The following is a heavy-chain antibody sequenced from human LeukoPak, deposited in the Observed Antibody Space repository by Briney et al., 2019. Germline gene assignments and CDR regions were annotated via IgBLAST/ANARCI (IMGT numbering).Heavy chain of an antibody. V-gene: IGHV4-61*01. CDR2: IYYSGST. CDR1: GGSVSSGSYY. J-gene: IGHJ4*02. CDR3: AGENGDRVFDY. Sequence: SGTLSLTCTVSGGSVSSGSYYWSWIRQPPGKGLEWIGYIYYSGSTNYNPSLKSRVTISVDTSKNQFSLKLSSVTAADTAVYYCAGENGDRVFDYWGQGTLVTVSS. D-gene: IGHD4-17*01.